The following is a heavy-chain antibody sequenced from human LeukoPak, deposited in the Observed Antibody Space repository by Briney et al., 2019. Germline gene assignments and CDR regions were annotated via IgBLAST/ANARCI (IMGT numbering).Heavy chain of an antibody. J-gene: IGHJ4*02. CDR3: VKIYSIPGGPKHFDY. D-gene: IGHD5-12*01. CDR1: GFIFSSTW. CDR2: INSDGSTI. V-gene: IGHV3-74*01. Sequence: PGGSLRLSCAGSGFIFSSTWMHWVRQAPGEGLVWVSRINSDGSTINYADSVKGRLTISRDNAKNTLYLQMNSLRAEDTAVYYCVKIYSIPGGPKHFDYWGQGTLVTVSS.